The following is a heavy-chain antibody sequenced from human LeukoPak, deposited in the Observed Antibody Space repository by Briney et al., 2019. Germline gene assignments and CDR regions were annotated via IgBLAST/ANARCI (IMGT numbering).Heavy chain of an antibody. CDR2: ISGSGGST. D-gene: IGHD2-15*01. V-gene: IGHV3-23*01. J-gene: IGHJ6*03. Sequence: GGSLRLSCAAPGFPFSSYAMSWVRQAPGKGLEWVSAISGSGGSTYYADSVKGRFTISSDNSKNTLYLQMNSLRAEDTAVYYCAKDEGGYYYYMDVWGKGTTVTVSS. CDR3: AKDEGGYYYYMDV. CDR1: GFPFSSYA.